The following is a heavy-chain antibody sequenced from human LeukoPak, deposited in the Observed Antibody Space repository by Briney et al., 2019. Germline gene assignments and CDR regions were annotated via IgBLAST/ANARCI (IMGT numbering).Heavy chain of an antibody. V-gene: IGHV3-49*04. CDR3: ARASSALIDAALPNWFDP. J-gene: IGHJ5*02. CDR1: GFTFSSYS. D-gene: IGHD3-3*01. CDR2: IRSKAYGGTT. Sequence: PGGSLRLSCAASGFTFSSYSMNWVRQAPGKGLEWVGFIRSKAYGGTTEYAASVKGRFTISRDDSKSIAYLQMNSLKTEDTAVYYCARASSALIDAALPNWFDPWGQGTLVTVSS.